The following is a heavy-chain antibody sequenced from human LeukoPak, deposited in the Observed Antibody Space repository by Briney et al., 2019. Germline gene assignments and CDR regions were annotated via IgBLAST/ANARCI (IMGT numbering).Heavy chain of an antibody. V-gene: IGHV4-30-2*01. D-gene: IGHD2-21*02. CDR1: GGSFSDYS. CDR2: IYHSGST. Sequence: PSETLSLTCAVYGGSFSDYSWSWIRQPPGKGLEWIGYIYHSGSTYYNPSLKSRVTISVDRSKNQFSLKLSSVTAADTAVYYCARGVTDDAFDIWGQGTMVTVSS. CDR3: ARGVTDDAFDI. J-gene: IGHJ3*02.